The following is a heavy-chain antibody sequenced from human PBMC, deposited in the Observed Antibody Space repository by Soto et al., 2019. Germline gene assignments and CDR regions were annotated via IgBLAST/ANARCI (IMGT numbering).Heavy chain of an antibody. Sequence: GGSLRLSCAVSGFTFSSYAMNWVRQAPGKGLEWVAVISDSGDSTYYADSVKGRFTISRDNSEKTLYLQMNSLRAEDTAVYYCAKDGGSGSYPDYWGQGTLVTVSS. CDR3: AKDGGSGSYPDY. CDR2: ISDSGDST. V-gene: IGHV3-23*01. D-gene: IGHD1-26*01. CDR1: GFTFSSYA. J-gene: IGHJ4*02.